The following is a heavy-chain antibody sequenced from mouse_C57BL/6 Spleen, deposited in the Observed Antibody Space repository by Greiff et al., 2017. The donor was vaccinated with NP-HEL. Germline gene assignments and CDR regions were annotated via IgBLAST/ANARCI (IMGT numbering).Heavy chain of an antibody. V-gene: IGHV1-50*01. CDR3: ARGEYGNFDD. Sequence: VQLQQPGAELVKPGASVKLSCKASGYTFTSYWMQWVKQRPGQGLEWIGEIDPSDSYTNYNQKFKGKATLTVDTSSSTAYMQLSSLTSEDSAVYYCARGEYGNFDDWGQGTTLTVSS. J-gene: IGHJ2*01. D-gene: IGHD1-2*01. CDR2: IDPSDSYT. CDR1: GYTFTSYW.